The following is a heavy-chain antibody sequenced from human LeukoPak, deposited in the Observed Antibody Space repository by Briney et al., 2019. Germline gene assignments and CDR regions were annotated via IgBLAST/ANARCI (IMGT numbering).Heavy chain of an antibody. Sequence: APVKVSCKASGYTFTSYGISWVRQAPGQGLEWMGWISAYNGNTNYAQKLQGRVTMTTDTSTSTAYMELRSLRSDDTAVYYCARDRPKASSGSYYSYWGQGTLVTVSS. D-gene: IGHD1-26*01. J-gene: IGHJ4*02. CDR2: ISAYNGNT. V-gene: IGHV1-18*01. CDR3: ARDRPKASSGSYYSY. CDR1: GYTFTSYG.